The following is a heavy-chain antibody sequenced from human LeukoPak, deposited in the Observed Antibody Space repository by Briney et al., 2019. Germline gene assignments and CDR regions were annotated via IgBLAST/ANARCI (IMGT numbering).Heavy chain of an antibody. Sequence: SETLSLTCNVSGDSISSNNYWGWIRQPPGKGLEWIGSIYYSGNNYYNPSLKSRVIISVDTSNNQLSLKLNSVTAADTAVYYCARGFRIEVVYAQSGTFDIWGQRTMVTVSS. V-gene: IGHV4-39*01. J-gene: IGHJ3*02. CDR2: IYYSGNN. D-gene: IGHD2-8*02. CDR1: GDSISSNNY. CDR3: ARGFRIEVVYAQSGTFDI.